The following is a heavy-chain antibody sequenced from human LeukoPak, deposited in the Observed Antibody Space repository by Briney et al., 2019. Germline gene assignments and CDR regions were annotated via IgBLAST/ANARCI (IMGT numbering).Heavy chain of an antibody. Sequence: PSETLSLTCTVSGGSISSYYWSWIRQPPGKGLEWIGYIYYSGSTNYNPSLKSRVTISVDTSKNQFSLKLSSVTAADTAVYYCARNTAGRGLDLWGRGTLVTVSS. J-gene: IGHJ2*01. V-gene: IGHV4-59*12. CDR1: GGSISSYY. CDR2: IYYSGST. CDR3: ARNTAGRGLDL. D-gene: IGHD6-6*01.